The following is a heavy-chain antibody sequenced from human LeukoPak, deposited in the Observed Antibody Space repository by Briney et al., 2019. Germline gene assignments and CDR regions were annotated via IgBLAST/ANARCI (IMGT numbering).Heavy chain of an antibody. Sequence: SGTLSLTCAVYGGSFSGYYWSWIRQPPGKGLEWIGEINHSGSTNYNPSLKSRVTISVDTSKNQFSLKLSSVTAADTAVYYCARPLRRYSSSPGYLQHWGQGTLVTVSS. CDR3: ARPLRRYSSSPGYLQH. D-gene: IGHD6-6*01. CDR1: GGSFSGYY. CDR2: INHSGST. V-gene: IGHV4-34*01. J-gene: IGHJ1*01.